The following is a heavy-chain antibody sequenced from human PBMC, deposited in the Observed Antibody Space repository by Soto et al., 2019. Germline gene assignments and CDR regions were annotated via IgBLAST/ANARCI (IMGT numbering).Heavy chain of an antibody. CDR2: MSYSGST. Sequence: SETLSLTCTVSGGSIGSDSWTWIRQPPGERLEWIAYMSYSGSTNYNPSLRSRVTISLDTSKNHFSLKLSSVTAADMAVYYCARSPPPANWFDPWGQGTLVTVSS. CDR3: ARSPPPANWFDP. V-gene: IGHV4-59*01. J-gene: IGHJ5*02. CDR1: GGSIGSDS.